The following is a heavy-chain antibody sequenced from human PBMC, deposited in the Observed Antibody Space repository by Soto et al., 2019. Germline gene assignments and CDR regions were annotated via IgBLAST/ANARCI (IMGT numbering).Heavy chain of an antibody. CDR3: AAGYSSSWRFDY. D-gene: IGHD6-13*01. CDR1: GYTLTELS. Sequence: ASVKVSCKVSGYTLTELSMHWVRQAPGKGLEWMGGFDPEDGETIYAQKFQGRVTMTEDTSTDTAYMELSSLRSEDTAVYYCAAGYSSSWRFDYWGQGTLVTVSS. J-gene: IGHJ4*02. CDR2: FDPEDGET. V-gene: IGHV1-24*01.